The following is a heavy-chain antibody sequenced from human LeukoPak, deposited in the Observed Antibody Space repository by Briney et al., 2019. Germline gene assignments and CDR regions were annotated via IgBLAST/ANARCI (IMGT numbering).Heavy chain of an antibody. CDR1: GGSFSGYY. Sequence: SETLTLTCAVYGGSFSGYYWSWIRQPPGKGLEWIGEINHSGSTNYNPSLKSRVTISVDTSKNQFSLKLSSVTAADTAVYYCGRGQKGGSGWVYYYYYYGMDVWGQGTTVTVSS. CDR2: INHSGST. J-gene: IGHJ6*02. D-gene: IGHD6-19*01. CDR3: GRGQKGGSGWVYYYYYYGMDV. V-gene: IGHV4-34*01.